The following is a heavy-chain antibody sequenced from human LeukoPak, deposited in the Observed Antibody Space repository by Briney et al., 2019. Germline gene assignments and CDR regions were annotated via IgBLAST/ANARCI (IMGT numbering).Heavy chain of an antibody. CDR2: ISGSSGDI. V-gene: IGHV3-23*01. Sequence: GGSLRLSCAGSGFTFGRYAMSWIRQVPGKGLEWVSAISGSSGDIFYADSVKGRFTISRDNSKNTLYLQMNSLRAGDAAVYYCAKDRFGSGSPNWFGPWGQGTLVTVSS. D-gene: IGHD3-10*01. CDR1: GFTFGRYA. CDR3: AKDRFGSGSPNWFGP. J-gene: IGHJ5*02.